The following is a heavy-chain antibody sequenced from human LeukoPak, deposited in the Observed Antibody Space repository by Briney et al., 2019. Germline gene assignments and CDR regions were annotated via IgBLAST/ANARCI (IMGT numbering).Heavy chain of an antibody. V-gene: IGHV3-30*18. CDR3: AKDLLTGNDAFDI. J-gene: IGHJ3*02. Sequence: GRSLRLSCAASGFTFSSYGMHWVRQAPGKGLEGVAGISYDENNKYYAASVKGRFTISRDNPKNALYLQMNSLRAEDTAVYYCAKDLLTGNDAFDIWGQGTMVTVSS. CDR2: ISYDENNK. D-gene: IGHD7-27*01. CDR1: GFTFSSYG.